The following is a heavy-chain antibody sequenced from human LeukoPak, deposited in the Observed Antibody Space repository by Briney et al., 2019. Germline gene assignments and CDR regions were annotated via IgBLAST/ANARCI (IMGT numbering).Heavy chain of an antibody. V-gene: IGHV3-7*01. D-gene: IGHD1-14*01. CDR2: IKQDGSEK. J-gene: IGHJ4*02. CDR1: GFTFSSYW. Sequence: SGGSLRLSCAASGFTFSSYWMSWVRQAPGKGLEWVANIKQDGSEKYYVDSVKGRFTISRDNSKNTPYLQMNSLRAEDTAVYYCAKTRYHTLGRPVFDYWGQGTLVTVSS. CDR3: AKTRYHTLGRPVFDY.